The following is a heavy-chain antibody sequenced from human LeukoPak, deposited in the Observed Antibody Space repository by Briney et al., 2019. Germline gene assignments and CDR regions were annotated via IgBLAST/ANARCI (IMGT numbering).Heavy chain of an antibody. CDR2: IRQDGSEK. V-gene: IGHV3-7*01. Sequence: GGSLRLSCAGSGFTIGSYWMSGVRQAPGKGLEWVANIRQDGSEKYYVDSVKGRLTISRDNAKNSLYLQMNSLRAEDTGIYYCARAGYYGDDAFDLWGQGTMVTVSS. CDR3: ARAGYYGDDAFDL. D-gene: IGHD2/OR15-2a*01. CDR1: GFTIGSYW. J-gene: IGHJ3*01.